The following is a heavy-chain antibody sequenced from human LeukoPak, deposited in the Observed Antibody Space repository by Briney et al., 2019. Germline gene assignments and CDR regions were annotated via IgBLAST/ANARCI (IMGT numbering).Heavy chain of an antibody. V-gene: IGHV3-11*04. J-gene: IGHJ6*03. CDR1: GFTFSDYY. CDR3: ASATYSSSLYYYYYYMDV. Sequence: PGGSLRLSCAASGFTFSDYYMSWIRQAPGEGLEWVSYISSSGSTIYYADSVKGRFTISRDNAKNSLYLQMNSLRAEDTAVYYCASATYSSSLYYYYYYMDVWGKGTTVTVSS. D-gene: IGHD6-6*01. CDR2: ISSSGSTI.